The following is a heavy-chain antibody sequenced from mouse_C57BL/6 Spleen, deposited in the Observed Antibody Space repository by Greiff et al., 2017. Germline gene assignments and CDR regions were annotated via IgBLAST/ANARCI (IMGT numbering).Heavy chain of an antibody. Sequence: QVQLQQPGAELVKPGASVKLSCKASGYTFTSYWMHWVKQRPGQGLEWIGMIHPNSGSTNYNEKFKSKATLTVDKSSSTAYMQLSSLTYEDSAVYYGRGRYDDYPDYWGQGTTLTVSS. V-gene: IGHV1-64*01. D-gene: IGHD2-4*01. J-gene: IGHJ2*01. CDR2: IHPNSGST. CDR3: RGRYDDYPDY. CDR1: GYTFTSYW.